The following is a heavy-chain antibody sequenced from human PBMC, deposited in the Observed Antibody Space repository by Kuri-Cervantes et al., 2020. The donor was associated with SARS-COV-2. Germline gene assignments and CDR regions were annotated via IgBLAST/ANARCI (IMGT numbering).Heavy chain of an antibody. D-gene: IGHD3-9*01. V-gene: IGHV4-61*05. CDR2: IYYSGST. Sequence: SETLSLTCTVSGGSISSSSYYWSWIRQPPGKGLEWIGYIYYSGSTNYNPSLKSRVTISVDTSKNQFSLKLSSVTAADTAVYYCARQYYDILTGYYSDYYYGMDVWGQGTTVTVSS. J-gene: IGHJ6*02. CDR1: GGSISSSSYY. CDR3: ARQYYDILTGYYSDYYYGMDV.